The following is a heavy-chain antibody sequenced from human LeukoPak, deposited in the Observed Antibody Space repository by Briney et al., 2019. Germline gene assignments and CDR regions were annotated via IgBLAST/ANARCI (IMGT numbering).Heavy chain of an antibody. D-gene: IGHD2-15*01. CDR3: ARDSSAAATGAFDV. CDR2: IYYSGST. J-gene: IGHJ3*01. Sequence: SETLSLTCTVSGGSISTNNYYWGWIRQSPVIGLEWIGTIYYSGSTYYNPSLKSQFTISVDTSKNQFSLKLTSVTAADTAVYYCARDSSAAATGAFDVWGQGTMVTVSS. CDR1: GGSISTNNYY. V-gene: IGHV4-39*07.